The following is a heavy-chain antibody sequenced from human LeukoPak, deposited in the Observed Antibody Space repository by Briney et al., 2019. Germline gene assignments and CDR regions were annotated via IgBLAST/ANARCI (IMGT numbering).Heavy chain of an antibody. J-gene: IGHJ4*02. Sequence: PSQTLSLTCTVSGGSISSGDYYWTWIRQPPGKGLEWIGYIYYSGSTLYNPSLKTRVTISLDTPKNQFSLKLSSVTAADTAVYYCVRSHDSSGYYYNYWGQGTLVTVSS. CDR3: VRSHDSSGYYYNY. CDR1: GGSISSGDYY. CDR2: IYYSGST. D-gene: IGHD3-22*01. V-gene: IGHV4-30-4*01.